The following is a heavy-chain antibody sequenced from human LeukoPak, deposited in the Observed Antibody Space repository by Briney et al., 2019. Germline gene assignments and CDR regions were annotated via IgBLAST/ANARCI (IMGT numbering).Heavy chain of an antibody. CDR3: AKGIAARPYYFDY. J-gene: IGHJ4*02. CDR1: GFNFYDFA. CDR2: ISGDGGST. V-gene: IGHV3-43*02. D-gene: IGHD6-6*01. Sequence: GGYLRIYCAASGFNFYDFAMHWVRQAPGKGLEWVSLISGDGGSTYYADSVKGRFTISRDNSKNSLYLQMNSLRTEDTALYYCAKGIAARPYYFDYWGQGTLVTVSS.